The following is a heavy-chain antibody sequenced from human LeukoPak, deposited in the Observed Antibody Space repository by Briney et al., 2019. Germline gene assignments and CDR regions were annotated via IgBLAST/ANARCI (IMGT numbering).Heavy chain of an antibody. Sequence: ASVKVSCKASGYTFTGYYMHWVRQAPGQGLEWMGWINPNSGGTNYAQKFQGRVTMTRDTSISTAYMELSRLRSDDTAAYYCARTDKRITMVRGVISPGDYWGQGTLVTVSS. CDR2: INPNSGGT. V-gene: IGHV1-2*02. D-gene: IGHD3-10*01. CDR3: ARTDKRITMVRGVISPGDY. CDR1: GYTFTGYY. J-gene: IGHJ4*02.